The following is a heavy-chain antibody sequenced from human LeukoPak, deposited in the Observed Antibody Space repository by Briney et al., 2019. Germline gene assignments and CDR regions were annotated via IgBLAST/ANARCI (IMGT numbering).Heavy chain of an antibody. V-gene: IGHV4-61*02. J-gene: IGHJ5*02. D-gene: IGHD3-22*01. CDR3: ARETYYDSSGYYSNNWFDP. Sequence: PSETLSLTCTVSGGSISSSSYYWSWIRQPAGKGLEWIGRIYTSGSTNYNPSLKSRVTMSVDTSKNQFSLKLSSVTAADTAVYYCARETYYDSSGYYSNNWFDPWGQGTLVTVSS. CDR2: IYTSGST. CDR1: GGSISSSSYY.